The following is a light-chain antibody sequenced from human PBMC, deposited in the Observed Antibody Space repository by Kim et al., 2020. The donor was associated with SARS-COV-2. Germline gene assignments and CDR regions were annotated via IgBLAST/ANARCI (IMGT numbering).Light chain of an antibody. J-gene: IGKJ2*01. Sequence: EIVLTQSPGTLSLSPGESATLSCRASQSVASNLLAWYQQRPGQAPRLLIYGASNRATGIPDRFSGSGSGTDFTLTITGLEPDDVAVYYYQQCDRSPQDTFGRGTKLEI. CDR2: GAS. CDR1: QSVASNL. V-gene: IGKV3-20*01. CDR3: QQCDRSPQDT.